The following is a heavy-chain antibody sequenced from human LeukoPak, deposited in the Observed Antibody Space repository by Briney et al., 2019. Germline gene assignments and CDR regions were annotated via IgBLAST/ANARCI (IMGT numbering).Heavy chain of an antibody. CDR3: ARPGSGRSYYYGMDV. J-gene: IGHJ6*04. D-gene: IGHD3-10*01. Sequence: GGSLRLSCAASGFTCSSYSMNWVRQAPGKGLEWVSSISSSSSYIYYADSVKGRFTISRDNAKNSLYLQMNSLRAEDTAVYYCARPGSGRSYYYGMDVWGKGTTVTVSS. CDR1: GFTCSSYS. V-gene: IGHV3-21*01. CDR2: ISSSSSYI.